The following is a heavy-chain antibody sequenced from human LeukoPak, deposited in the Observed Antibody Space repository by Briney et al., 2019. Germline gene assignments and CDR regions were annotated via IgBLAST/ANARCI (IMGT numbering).Heavy chain of an antibody. V-gene: IGHV4-39*07. CDR2: IYYSGST. J-gene: IGHJ4*02. Sequence: SETLSLTCTVSGGSISNSSHYWGWIRQPPGKGLEWIGSIYYSGSTYYNPSLKSRVTISVDTSKNQFSLKLSSVTAADTAVYYCARKSGSYFFWGQGTLVTVSS. CDR1: GGSISNSSHY. CDR3: ARKSGSYFF. D-gene: IGHD1-26*01.